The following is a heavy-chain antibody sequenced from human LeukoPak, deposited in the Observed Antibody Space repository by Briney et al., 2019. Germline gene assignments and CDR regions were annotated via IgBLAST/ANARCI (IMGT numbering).Heavy chain of an antibody. D-gene: IGHD5-12*01. V-gene: IGHV5-51*01. CDR2: IYPGDSDT. CDR1: GYSFTSYW. J-gene: IGHJ6*02. CDR3: ARVVATIYYYYGMDV. Sequence: GESLKISCKGSGYSFTSYWIGWVRQMPGKGLEWMGNIYPGDSDTRYSPSFQGQVTISADKSISTAYLQWSSLKASDTAMYYCARVVATIYYYYGMDVWGQGTTVTVSS.